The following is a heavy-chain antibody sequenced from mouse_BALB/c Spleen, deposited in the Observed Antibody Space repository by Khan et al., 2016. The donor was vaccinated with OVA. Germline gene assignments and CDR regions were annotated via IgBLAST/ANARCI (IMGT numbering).Heavy chain of an antibody. V-gene: IGHV1-54*01. CDR2: INPGSGGT. J-gene: IGHJ4*01. Sequence: QVQLQQPGAELVRPGTSVKVSCKASGYAFTNYLIEWVKQRPGQGLEWIGVINPGSGGTNYNEKFKGKATLTADKSSRTAYMQLSSLTSADSAVYFCARRDYAMDYWGQGTSVTVSS. CDR3: ARRDYAMDY. CDR1: GYAFTNYL.